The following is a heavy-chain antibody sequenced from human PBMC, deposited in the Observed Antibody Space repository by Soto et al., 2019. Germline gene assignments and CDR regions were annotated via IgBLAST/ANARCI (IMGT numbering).Heavy chain of an antibody. J-gene: IGHJ6*02. CDR3: TTDYYYDSSGYWTYYYYGMDV. V-gene: IGHV3-15*01. CDR1: GFTFSNAW. CDR2: IKSKTDGGTT. Sequence: LRLSCAASGFTFSNAWMSWVRQAPGKGLEWVGRIKSKTDGGTTDYAAPVKGRFTISRDDSKNTLYLQMNSLKTEDTAVYYCTTDYYYDSSGYWTYYYYGMDVWGQGTTVTVSS. D-gene: IGHD3-22*01.